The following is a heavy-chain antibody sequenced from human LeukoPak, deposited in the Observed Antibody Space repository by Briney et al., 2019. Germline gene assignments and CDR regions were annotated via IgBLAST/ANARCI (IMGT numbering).Heavy chain of an antibody. V-gene: IGHV4-4*02. Sequence: PSGTLSLTCAVSGGSISSTNWWSWVRQSPGKGLEWIGEIYHSGSTNYNPSLKSRVTISVDKSKNQFSLKLTSVTAADTAVYYCARVTCGGDCYSDHDAFDIWGQGTMVTVSS. CDR2: IYHSGST. CDR1: GGSISSTNW. D-gene: IGHD2-21*02. CDR3: ARVTCGGDCYSDHDAFDI. J-gene: IGHJ3*02.